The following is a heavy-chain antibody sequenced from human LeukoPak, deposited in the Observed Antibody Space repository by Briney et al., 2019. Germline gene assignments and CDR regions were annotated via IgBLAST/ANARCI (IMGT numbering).Heavy chain of an antibody. V-gene: IGHV3-72*01. CDR3: ARGASGNYNYHYGMDV. Sequence: GGSLRLSCVASGFTFSDYYMDWVRQAPGKGLEWVARSRGKAKTYTTEYAASVKGRFTITRDESKNSLYLQMHSLIIEDTAVYYCARGASGNYNYHYGMDVWGQGTTVTVFS. CDR2: SRGKAKTYTT. D-gene: IGHD3-10*01. J-gene: IGHJ6*02. CDR1: GFTFSDYY.